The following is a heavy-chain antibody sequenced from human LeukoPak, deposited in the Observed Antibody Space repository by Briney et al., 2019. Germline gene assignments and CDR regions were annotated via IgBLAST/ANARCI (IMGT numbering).Heavy chain of an antibody. CDR1: GYTFTSYG. CDR3: ARMYSNGWYGSYFDY. CDR2: ISAYNGNT. J-gene: IGHJ4*02. D-gene: IGHD6-19*01. Sequence: ASVKVSCKASGYTFTSYGISWVRQAPGQGLEWMGWISAYNGNTNYAQKLQGRVTMTTDTSTSTAYMELRSLRSDDTAVYYCARMYSNGWYGSYFDYWGQGTLVTVSS. V-gene: IGHV1-18*01.